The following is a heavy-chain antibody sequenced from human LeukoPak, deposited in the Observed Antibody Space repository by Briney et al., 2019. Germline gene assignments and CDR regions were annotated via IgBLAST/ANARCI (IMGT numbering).Heavy chain of an antibody. D-gene: IGHD4-17*01. V-gene: IGHV1-8*01. CDR2: MNPNSGNT. J-gene: IGHJ4*02. Sequence: ASVKVSCKASGYTFTSYDINWVRHATGQGLEWMGWMNPNSGNTGYAQKFQGRVTMTRNTSISTAYMELSSLRSEDTAVYYCARRDDYGDSNDYWGQGTLVTVSS. CDR3: ARRDDYGDSNDY. CDR1: GYTFTSYD.